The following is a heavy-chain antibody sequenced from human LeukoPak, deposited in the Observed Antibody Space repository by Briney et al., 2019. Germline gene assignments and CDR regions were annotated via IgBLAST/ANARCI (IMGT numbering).Heavy chain of an antibody. CDR2: VNTKGEN. Sequence: SETVPLTCPGCGVSISAFQWSWVRQPAAKELEWMGCVNTKGENNYHPSRRSRVITSVDTSKRQFSLRLTSVTAADTAVYYCATSSDAKIAPFDHWGQGALVTVSS. V-gene: IGHV4-4*09. D-gene: IGHD2-8*01. J-gene: IGHJ4*02. CDR1: GVSISAFQ. CDR3: ATSSDAKIAPFDH.